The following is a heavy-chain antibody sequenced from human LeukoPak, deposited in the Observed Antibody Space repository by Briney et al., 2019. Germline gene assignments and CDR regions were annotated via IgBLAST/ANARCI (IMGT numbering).Heavy chain of an antibody. Sequence: GGSLRLSRAASAFSFSSYGMNWVRQAPGKGLEWISYISSSGNSKYYADSVKGRFTVSRDNVWKSLYLQMDSLRAEDTAVYYCARRITISGVGYYMDVWGKGTTVTVSS. V-gene: IGHV3-48*01. J-gene: IGHJ6*03. CDR2: ISSSGNSK. CDR1: AFSFSSYG. CDR3: ARRITISGVGYYMDV. D-gene: IGHD3-3*01.